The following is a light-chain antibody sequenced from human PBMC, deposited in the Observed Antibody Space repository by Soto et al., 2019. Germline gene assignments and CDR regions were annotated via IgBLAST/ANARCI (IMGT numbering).Light chain of an antibody. J-gene: IGLJ2*01. V-gene: IGLV4-69*01. CDR1: SGHSSYA. CDR3: QTWGADSVI. CDR2: LNSDGSH. Sequence: QSVLTQSPSASASLGASVKLTCTLSSGHSSYAIAWHQQQPEKGPRFLMKLNSDGSHSKGDGISDRFSGSSSGAERYLTISSLQSEDEADYYCQTWGADSVIFGGGTKLIVL.